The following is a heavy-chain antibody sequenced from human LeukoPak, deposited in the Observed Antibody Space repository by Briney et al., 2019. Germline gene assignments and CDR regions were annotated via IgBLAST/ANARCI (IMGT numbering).Heavy chain of an antibody. Sequence: SETLSLTCTVSGGSISSGSYYWSWIRQPAGKGLEWIGRIYTSGSTNYNPSLKSRVTISVDTSKNQFSLKLSSVTAADTAVYYCARDPVAYDSSPPRGYYFDYWGQGTLVTVSS. D-gene: IGHD3-22*01. CDR1: GGSISSGSYY. CDR2: IYTSGST. J-gene: IGHJ4*02. CDR3: ARDPVAYDSSPPRGYYFDY. V-gene: IGHV4-61*02.